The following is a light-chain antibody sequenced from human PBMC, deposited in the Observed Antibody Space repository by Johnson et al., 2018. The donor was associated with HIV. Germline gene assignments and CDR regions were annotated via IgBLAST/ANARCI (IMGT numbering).Light chain of an antibody. J-gene: IGLJ1*01. V-gene: IGLV1-51*01. Sequence: QSVLTQPPSVSAAPGQKVTISCSGSSSNIGNNDVSWYQQLPGKAPKLLIYANNKRPSGIPDRFSGSKSGTSATLCITGLLPWDEADYYCGTWDSSLSALVFGTGTKFTVL. CDR3: GTWDSSLSALV. CDR2: ANN. CDR1: SSNIGNND.